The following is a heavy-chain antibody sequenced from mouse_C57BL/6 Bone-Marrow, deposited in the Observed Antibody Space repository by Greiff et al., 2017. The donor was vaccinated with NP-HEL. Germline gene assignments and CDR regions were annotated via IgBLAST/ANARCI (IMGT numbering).Heavy chain of an antibody. D-gene: IGHD1-1*01. CDR3: APDYYVSSYPYWYFDV. Sequence: QVQLQQSGAELARPGASVKMSCKASGYTFTSYTMHWVKQRPGQGLEWIGYINPSSGYTKYNQKFKDKATLTADKSSSTAYMQLSSLTSEDSAVYYCAPDYYVSSYPYWYFDVWGTGTTVTVSS. V-gene: IGHV1-4*01. CDR2: INPSSGYT. CDR1: GYTFTSYT. J-gene: IGHJ1*03.